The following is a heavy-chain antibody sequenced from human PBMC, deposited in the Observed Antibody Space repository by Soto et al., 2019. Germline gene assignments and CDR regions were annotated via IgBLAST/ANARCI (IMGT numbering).Heavy chain of an antibody. V-gene: IGHV4-59*01. CDR1: GGSISSYY. CDR3: ARMRYGMDV. CDR2: ISYSGST. Sequence: QVQLQESGPGLVKPSETLSLTCTVSGGSISSYYWSWIRQPPGQGLEWIGYISYSGSTNNNPSLKSRVTISLGTSKNHFSLRLSAVTAADSAVYYCARMRYGMDVWGQGTTVTVSS. J-gene: IGHJ6*02.